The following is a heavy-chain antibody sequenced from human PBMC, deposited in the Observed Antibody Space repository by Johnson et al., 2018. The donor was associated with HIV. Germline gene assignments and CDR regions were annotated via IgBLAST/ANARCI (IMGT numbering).Heavy chain of an antibody. D-gene: IGHD6-13*01. CDR3: ARDEYPLRAAAWKSAFDI. Sequence: VQLVESGGGLVQPGGSLRLSCAASGFTFSSYWMSWVRQAPGKGLEWVANIKQVGSEKYYVDSVKGRFTISRDNAKNSLYLQMNSLRAEDTAVYYCARDEYPLRAAAWKSAFDIWGQGTMVTVSS. CDR2: IKQVGSEK. V-gene: IGHV3-7*01. CDR1: GFTFSSYW. J-gene: IGHJ3*02.